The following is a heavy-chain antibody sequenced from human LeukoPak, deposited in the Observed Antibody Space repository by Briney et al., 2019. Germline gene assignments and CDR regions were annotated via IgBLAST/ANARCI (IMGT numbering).Heavy chain of an antibody. CDR2: AGTADDT. D-gene: IGHD3-10*01. Sequence: GGSLRLSCAATGFTFRNYDMHWVRQATGKGLEWVAAAGTADDTYYAASVKGRFTISREDARNSLYLQMDSPSAGDTAVYYCARVAGSRTIYYFDYWGQGTLVTVSS. V-gene: IGHV3-13*04. CDR3: ARVAGSRTIYYFDY. CDR1: GFTFRNYD. J-gene: IGHJ4*02.